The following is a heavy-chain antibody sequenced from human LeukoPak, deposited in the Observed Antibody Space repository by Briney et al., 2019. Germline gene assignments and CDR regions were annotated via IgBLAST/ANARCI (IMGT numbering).Heavy chain of an antibody. CDR3: ARDGTDIVAGDFDY. CDR1: GGSISSYY. J-gene: IGHJ4*02. Sequence: PSETLSLTCTVSGGSISSYYWGWIRQPPGKGLEWIGSIYYSGSTYYNPSLKSRVTISVDTSKNQFSLKLSSVTAADTAVYYCARDGTDIVAGDFDYWGQGTLVTVSS. D-gene: IGHD5-12*01. CDR2: IYYSGST. V-gene: IGHV4-39*07.